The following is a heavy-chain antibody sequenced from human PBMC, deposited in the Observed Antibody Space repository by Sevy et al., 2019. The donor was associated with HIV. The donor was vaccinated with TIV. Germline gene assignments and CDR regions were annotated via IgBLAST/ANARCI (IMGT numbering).Heavy chain of an antibody. V-gene: IGHV5-51*01. Sequence: GESLKISCKGSGYSFTSYWIGWVRQMPGKGLEWMGIIYPGDSDTRYSPSFQGQVTISADKSISTAYLKWSSLKASDTAMYYCARQNPYYDSSGYQYYFDYWGQGTLVTVSS. CDR2: IYPGDSDT. D-gene: IGHD3-22*01. CDR1: GYSFTSYW. CDR3: ARQNPYYDSSGYQYYFDY. J-gene: IGHJ4*02.